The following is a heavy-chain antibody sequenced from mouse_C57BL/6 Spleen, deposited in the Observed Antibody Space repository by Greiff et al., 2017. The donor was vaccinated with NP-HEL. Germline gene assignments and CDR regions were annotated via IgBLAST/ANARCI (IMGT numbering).Heavy chain of an antibody. CDR1: GYAFTNYL. D-gene: IGHD1-1*01. CDR3: ARRDGSSYVGH. Sequence: VKLMESGAELVRPGTSVKVSCKASGYAFTNYLIEWVKQRPGQGLEWIGVINPGSGGTNYNEKYKGKATLTADKSSSTAYMQLSSLTSEDSAVYFCARRDGSSYVGHWGQGTSLTVSS. CDR2: INPGSGGT. V-gene: IGHV1-54*01. J-gene: IGHJ2*02.